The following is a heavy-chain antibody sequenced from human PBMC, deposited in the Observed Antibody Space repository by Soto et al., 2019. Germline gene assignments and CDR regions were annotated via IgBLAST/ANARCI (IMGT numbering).Heavy chain of an antibody. CDR2: IYTSGST. J-gene: IGHJ4*02. D-gene: IGHD2-2*01. CDR1: GGSISSYY. V-gene: IGHV4-4*07. Sequence: TXETLSLTCTVSGGSISSYYWSWIRQPAGKGLEWIGRIYTSGSTNYSPSLKSRVTMSVDTSKNQFSLKLSSVTAADTAVYYCARACSSNSCYDVFDYWGQGTLVTVSS. CDR3: ARACSSNSCYDVFDY.